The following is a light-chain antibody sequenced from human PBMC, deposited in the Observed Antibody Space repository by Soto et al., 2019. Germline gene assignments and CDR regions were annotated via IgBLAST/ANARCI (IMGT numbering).Light chain of an antibody. CDR2: DND. CDR3: GTWDSSLSAWV. V-gene: IGLV1-51*01. J-gene: IGLJ3*02. Sequence: QSVLTQPPSVSAAPGQRVTISCSGSSSIIGSNAVSWYQHLPGTAPKYVIYDNDKRPSGIPDRFSGSRSGTSATLGITGLQTGDEADYYCGTWDSSLSAWVFGGGTKLTVL. CDR1: SSIIGSNA.